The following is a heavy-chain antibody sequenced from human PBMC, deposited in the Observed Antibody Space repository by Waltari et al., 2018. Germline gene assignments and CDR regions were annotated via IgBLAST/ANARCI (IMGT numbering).Heavy chain of an antibody. Sequence: QVQLVQSGAEVKKPGASVKVSCKASGHTFTSYDINWVRQATGQGLEWMGWMNPSRCNTGYAQKFQGRVTITRNTSISTAYMELSSLRSEDTAVYYCARGLFRPAAHFDYWGQGTLVTVSS. D-gene: IGHD2-2*01. V-gene: IGHV1-8*03. CDR3: ARGLFRPAAHFDY. CDR2: MNPSRCNT. J-gene: IGHJ4*02. CDR1: GHTFTSYD.